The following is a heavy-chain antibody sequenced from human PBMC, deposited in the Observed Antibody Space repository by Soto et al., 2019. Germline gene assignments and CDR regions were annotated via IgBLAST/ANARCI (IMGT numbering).Heavy chain of an antibody. D-gene: IGHD5-12*01. CDR3: ARRGFSGYDLYYFEF. J-gene: IGHJ4*02. Sequence: ASVKVSCKASGYTFTGYYIHWVRQAPGQGLEWMGWINPYSGGTNYAQKFQGRVSMTRDTSITTASMELSRLTSDDTAVYFCARRGFSGYDLYYFEFWGQGTLVTVSS. CDR1: GYTFTGYY. CDR2: INPYSGGT. V-gene: IGHV1-2*02.